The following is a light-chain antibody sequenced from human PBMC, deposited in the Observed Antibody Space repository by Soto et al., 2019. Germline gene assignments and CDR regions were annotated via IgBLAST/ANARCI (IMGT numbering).Light chain of an antibody. Sequence: EIVMTQSPATLSVSPGERATLSCRASQSVSYNLAWYQQKPGQAPRLLIYGASTRATGIPARFSGSGSGTEFTLTISILQSEDFAVYYCQQYNNWPPMYTFGQGTKLEIK. CDR1: QSVSYN. CDR3: QQYNNWPPMYT. V-gene: IGKV3-15*01. J-gene: IGKJ2*01. CDR2: GAS.